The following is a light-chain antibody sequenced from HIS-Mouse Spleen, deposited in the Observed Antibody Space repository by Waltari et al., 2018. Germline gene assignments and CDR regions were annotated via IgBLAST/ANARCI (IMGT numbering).Light chain of an antibody. V-gene: IGLV2-8*01. CDR3: SSYAGSNNFEV. CDR2: EVS. Sequence: QSALTQPPSASGSPGQSVTISCTGTSSDVGGYNYVSWYQQPPGKAPNLMIYEVSKRPSGVPDRFSGSKSGNTASLTVSGLQAEDEADYYCSSYAGSNNFEVFGGGTKLTVL. J-gene: IGLJ3*02. CDR1: SSDVGGYNY.